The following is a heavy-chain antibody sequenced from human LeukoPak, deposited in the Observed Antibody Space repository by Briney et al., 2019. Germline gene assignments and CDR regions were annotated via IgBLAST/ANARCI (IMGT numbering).Heavy chain of an antibody. CDR1: GFTFSSYS. Sequence: PGGSLRLSCAASGFTFSSYSMNWVRQAPGKGLEWVSYISSSSSTIYYADSVKGRFTISRDNAKNSLYLQMNSLRDEDTAVYYCARGPYSSSSAWFDPWGQGTLVTVSS. J-gene: IGHJ5*02. V-gene: IGHV3-48*02. D-gene: IGHD6-6*01. CDR2: ISSSSSTI. CDR3: ARGPYSSSSAWFDP.